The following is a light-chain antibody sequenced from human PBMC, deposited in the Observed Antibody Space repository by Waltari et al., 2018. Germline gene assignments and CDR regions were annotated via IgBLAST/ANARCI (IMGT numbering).Light chain of an antibody. CDR3: QVWDSSSDR. CDR1: NLGRKS. Sequence: SYVLTQPPSVSVAPGKTARITCGGNNLGRKSVHWYQQKPGQAPVLVIYYDSDWPSGIPERFSGYNSGNTATLTISRVEAGDEADYYCQVWDSSSDRFGGGTKLTVL. J-gene: IGLJ2*01. CDR2: YDS. V-gene: IGLV3-21*04.